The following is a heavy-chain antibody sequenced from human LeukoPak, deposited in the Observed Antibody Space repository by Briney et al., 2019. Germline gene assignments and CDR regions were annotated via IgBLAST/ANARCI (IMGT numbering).Heavy chain of an antibody. D-gene: IGHD5-24*01. V-gene: IGHV4-59*01. CDR3: ARDRDGYGFDP. Sequence: SETRSLTCTVSGGSISSYYWSWIRQPPGKGLEWIGYIYYSGSTNYNPSLKSRVTISVDTSKNQFSLKLSSVTAADTAVYYCARDRDGYGFDPWGQGTLVTVSS. CDR1: GGSISSYY. J-gene: IGHJ5*02. CDR2: IYYSGST.